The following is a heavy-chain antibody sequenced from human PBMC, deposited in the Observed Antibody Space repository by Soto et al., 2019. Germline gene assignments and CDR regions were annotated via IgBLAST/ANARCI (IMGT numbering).Heavy chain of an antibody. Sequence: RGSLRLSCASSGFTFSSYAMHWVRQAPGKGLEWVAVISYDGSKKYYADSVKGRFTISRDNSKNTLYLQMNSLRAEDTAVYYCARDSSPNHYYYGMDVWGQGTPVTVSS. V-gene: IGHV3-30-3*01. J-gene: IGHJ6*01. CDR1: GFTFSSYA. CDR2: ISYDGSKK. CDR3: ARDSSPNHYYYGMDV.